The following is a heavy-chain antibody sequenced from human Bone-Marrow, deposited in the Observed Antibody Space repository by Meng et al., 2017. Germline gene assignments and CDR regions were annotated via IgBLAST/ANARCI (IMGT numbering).Heavy chain of an antibody. V-gene: IGHV1-69*13. CDR1: GGTFSSYA. CDR2: IIPIFGTA. CDR3: ARDLLGSPWFGELLYLETYYGMDV. D-gene: IGHD3-10*01. J-gene: IGHJ6*02. Sequence: SVKVSCKASGGTFSSYAISWVRQAPGQGLEWMGGIIPIFGTANYAQKFQGRVTITADESTSTAYMELRSLRSDDTAVYYCARDLLGSPWFGELLYLETYYGMDVWGQGTTVTVSS.